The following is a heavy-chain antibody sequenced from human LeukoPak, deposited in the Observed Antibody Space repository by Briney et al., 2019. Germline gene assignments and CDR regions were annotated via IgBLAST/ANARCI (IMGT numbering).Heavy chain of an antibody. J-gene: IGHJ3*02. CDR1: GFTFSSYS. V-gene: IGHV3-21*01. CDR2: ISSSSSYT. Sequence: PGGSLRLSCAASGFTFSSYSMNWVRQAPGKGLEWVSSISSSSSYTYYADSVKGRFTISRDNAKNSLYLQMNSLRAEDTAVYYCARLEGGTTDAFDIWGQGTMVTVSS. D-gene: IGHD1-7*01. CDR3: ARLEGGTTDAFDI.